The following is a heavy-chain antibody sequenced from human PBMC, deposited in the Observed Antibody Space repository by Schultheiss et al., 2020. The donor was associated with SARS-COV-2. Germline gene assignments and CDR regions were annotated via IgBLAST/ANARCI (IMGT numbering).Heavy chain of an antibody. CDR1: GGSISSYY. CDR2: IYTSGST. Sequence: SETLSLTCTVSGGSISSYYWSWIRQPAGKGLEWIGRIYTSGSTNYNPSLKSRVTISVDTSKSQFSLKLSSVTAADRAVYYCARHRGYSSGWGYRTLAYFDFWGQGSLVTVSS. CDR3: ARHRGYSSGWGYRTLAYFDF. V-gene: IGHV4-4*07. D-gene: IGHD6-19*01. J-gene: IGHJ4*02.